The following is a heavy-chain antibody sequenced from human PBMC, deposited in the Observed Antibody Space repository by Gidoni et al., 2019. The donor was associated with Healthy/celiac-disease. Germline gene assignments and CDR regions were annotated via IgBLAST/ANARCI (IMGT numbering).Heavy chain of an antibody. CDR1: GGSISSGGYY. CDR2: IYYSGST. D-gene: IGHD6-25*01. CDR3: AREVPERPPSQDYGMDV. V-gene: IGHV4-31*03. Sequence: QVQLQESGPGLVKPSQTLSLTCTVSGGSISSGGYYWSWIRQHPGKGLEWIGYIYYSGSTYYNPSLKSRVTISVDTSKNQFSLKLSSVTAADTAVYYCAREVPERPPSQDYGMDVWGQGTTVTVSS. J-gene: IGHJ6*02.